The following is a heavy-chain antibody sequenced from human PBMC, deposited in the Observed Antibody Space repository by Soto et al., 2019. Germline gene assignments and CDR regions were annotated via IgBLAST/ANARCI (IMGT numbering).Heavy chain of an antibody. Sequence: GRALRHSSAASGCIFSSYAMRWVRQAPGKGLEWVSAISGSGGSTYYADPVKGRFTISRDNSKNTLYLQMNSLRAEDTAVYYCAKSAPLRGYDPHFYDYWGQGT. CDR3: AKSAPLRGYDPHFYDY. V-gene: IGHV3-23*01. CDR1: GCIFSSYA. CDR2: ISGSGGST. J-gene: IGHJ4*02. D-gene: IGHD5-12*01.